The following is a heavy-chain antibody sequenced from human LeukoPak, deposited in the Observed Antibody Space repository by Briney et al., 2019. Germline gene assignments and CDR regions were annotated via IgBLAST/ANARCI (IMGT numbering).Heavy chain of an antibody. Sequence: SQTLSLTCTVSGGSISSGGYYWSWLRQHPGTGLEWIGYIYYSGSTYYNPSLKSRVTISVNTSKNQFSLKLSSVTAADTAVYYCARVGRRYYDSSGYYVYYFDYWGQGTLATVSS. CDR2: IYYSGST. D-gene: IGHD3-22*01. CDR1: GGSISSGGYY. CDR3: ARVGRRYYDSSGYYVYYFDY. V-gene: IGHV4-31*03. J-gene: IGHJ4*02.